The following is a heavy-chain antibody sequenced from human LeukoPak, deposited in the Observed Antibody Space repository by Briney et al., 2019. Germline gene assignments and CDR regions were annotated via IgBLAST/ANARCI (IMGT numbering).Heavy chain of an antibody. CDR1: GFTFSDYY. CDR3: ARDQSGYDILTGYPDY. CDR2: ISSSGSTI. J-gene: IGHJ4*02. Sequence: GGSLRLSCAASGFTFSDYYMSWIRQAPGKGLEWVSYISSSGSTIYYADSVKGRFTISRDNAKNPLYLQMNSLRAEDTAVYYCARDQSGYDILTGYPDYWGQGTLVTVSS. V-gene: IGHV3-11*01. D-gene: IGHD3-9*01.